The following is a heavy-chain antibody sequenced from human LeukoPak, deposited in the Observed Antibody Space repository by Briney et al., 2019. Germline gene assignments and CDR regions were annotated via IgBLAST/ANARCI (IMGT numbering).Heavy chain of an antibody. CDR1: GFTVSSNY. D-gene: IGHD3-22*01. CDR2: IYSGGST. V-gene: IGHV3-66*01. Sequence: GGSLRLSCAASGFTVSSNYMSWVRQAPGKGLEWVSVIYSGGSTYYADSVKGRFTISRDNAKNSLYLQMNSLRAEDTAVYYCARDLLPEAFDIWGQGTMVTVSS. J-gene: IGHJ3*02. CDR3: ARDLLPEAFDI.